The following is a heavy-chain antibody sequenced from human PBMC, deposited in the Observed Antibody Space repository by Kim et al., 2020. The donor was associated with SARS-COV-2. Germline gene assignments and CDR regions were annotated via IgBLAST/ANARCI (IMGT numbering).Heavy chain of an antibody. CDR1: GFTVSSNY. V-gene: IGHV3-53*01. D-gene: IGHD3-22*01. J-gene: IGHJ4*02. CDR2: IYSGGGT. CDR3: ARTTYFYDNSGFRFDY. Sequence: GGSLRLSCAASGFTVSSNYMSWVRQAPGKGLEWISLIYSGGGTYYADSVKGRFTISRDISKNTLHLQMNSLRAEHTAVYYCARTTYFYDNSGFRFDYWGQGTLVTVSS.